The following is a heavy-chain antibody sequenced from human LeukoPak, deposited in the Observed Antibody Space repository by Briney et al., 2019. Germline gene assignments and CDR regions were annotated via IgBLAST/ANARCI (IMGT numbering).Heavy chain of an antibody. CDR2: IDYSGST. CDR3: ARDGHGSGSYYHWFDP. D-gene: IGHD1-26*01. J-gene: IGHJ5*02. Sequence: SETLSLTCTVSGGSTSSSSYYWSWIRQPPGKGLEWIGYIDYSGSTNYNPSLKSRVTILVDTSKNQFSLKLRSVTAADTAVYYCARDGHGSGSYYHWFDPWGQGTLVTVSS. CDR1: GGSTSSSSYY. V-gene: IGHV4-61*01.